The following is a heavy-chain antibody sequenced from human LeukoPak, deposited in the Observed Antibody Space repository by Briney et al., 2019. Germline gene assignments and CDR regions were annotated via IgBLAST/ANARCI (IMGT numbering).Heavy chain of an antibody. CDR2: IYYSGST. CDR3: ARGNSSGPRTKHFDY. J-gene: IGHJ4*02. D-gene: IGHD6-19*01. CDR1: GGSISSYY. Sequence: SETLSLTCTVSGGSISSYYWSWIRQPPGKGLEWIGYIYYSGSTNYNPSLKSRVTISVDTSKNQFSLKLSSVTAADTAVYYCARGNSSGPRTKHFDYWGQGTLVTVSS. V-gene: IGHV4-59*01.